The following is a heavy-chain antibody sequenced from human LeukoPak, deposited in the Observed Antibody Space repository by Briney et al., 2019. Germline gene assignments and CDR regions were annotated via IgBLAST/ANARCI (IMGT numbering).Heavy chain of an antibody. D-gene: IGHD3-10*01. CDR2: ISSSSSYI. CDR3: ARDEYYGSGSYYNYYYYMDV. J-gene: IGHJ6*03. CDR1: GFTFSSYS. V-gene: IGHV3-21*01. Sequence: GGSLRLSCAASGFTFSSYSMNWVRQAPGKGLEWVSSISSSSSYIYYADSVKGRFTISRDNAKNSPYLQMNSLRAEDTAVYYCARDEYYGSGSYYNYYYYMDVWGKGTTVTVSS.